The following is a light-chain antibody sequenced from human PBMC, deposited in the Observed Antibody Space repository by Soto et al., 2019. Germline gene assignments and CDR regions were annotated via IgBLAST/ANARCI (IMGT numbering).Light chain of an antibody. J-gene: IGKJ4*01. V-gene: IGKV3-15*01. CDR2: GAS. Sequence: EIVMTQSPASLSVSPGERATLSCRASQSVSSNLAWYQQKPGQAPRLLIYGASTRATGTPARFSGSGSGTEFTLTISSLQSEDFAVYYCQQYNNWPLLTFGGGTEVEIK. CDR3: QQYNNWPLLT. CDR1: QSVSSN.